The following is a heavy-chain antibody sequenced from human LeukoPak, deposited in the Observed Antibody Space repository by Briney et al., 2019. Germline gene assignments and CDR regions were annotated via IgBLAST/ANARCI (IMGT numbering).Heavy chain of an antibody. Sequence: GGSLRLSCAASGFTFSSYAMHWVRQAPGKGLEYVSAISSNGGSTYYANSVKGRFTISRDNSKNTLYLQMGSLRAEDMAVYYCARDRKQQLVSGYYFDYWGQGTLVTVSS. D-gene: IGHD6-13*01. J-gene: IGHJ4*02. CDR3: ARDRKQQLVSGYYFDY. CDR1: GFTFSSYA. CDR2: ISSNGGST. V-gene: IGHV3-64*01.